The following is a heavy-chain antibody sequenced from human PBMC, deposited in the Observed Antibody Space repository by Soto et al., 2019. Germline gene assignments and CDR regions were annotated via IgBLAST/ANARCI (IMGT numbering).Heavy chain of an antibody. CDR2: IIPIFGTT. J-gene: IGHJ4*02. D-gene: IGHD1-20*01. CDR1: GGTFSSYG. V-gene: IGHV1-69*12. Sequence: QVQLVQSGAEVKKPGSSVKVSCKASGGTFSSYGISWVRQAPGQGLEWMGGIIPIFGTTNYAQKFQGRVTITADESTSKAYLELSSLRSEDTAVYYCARALRYNWNDYYFAYWGQGTLVTVSS. CDR3: ARALRYNWNDYYFAY.